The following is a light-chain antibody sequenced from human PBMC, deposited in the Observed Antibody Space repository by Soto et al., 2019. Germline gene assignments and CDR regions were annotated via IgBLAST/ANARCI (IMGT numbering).Light chain of an antibody. J-gene: IGLJ1*01. CDR2: DSN. CDR3: QSYGTSLSGLYV. Sequence: QLVLTQPPSVSGAPGQRVIISCTGSSSNIGAGRDVHWYRQFPGEAPKFLISDSNHRPSGVPDRFSVSKSGASASLAITGRRAEDEGDYFCQSYGTSLSGLYVFGTGTKVTVL. V-gene: IGLV1-40*01. CDR1: SSNIGAGRD.